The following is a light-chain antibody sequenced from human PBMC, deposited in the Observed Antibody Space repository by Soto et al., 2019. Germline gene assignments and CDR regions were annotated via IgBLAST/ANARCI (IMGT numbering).Light chain of an antibody. J-gene: IGLJ2*01. V-gene: IGLV1-47*01. CDR1: SSNIGSNY. Sequence: QAVVTQPPSASGTPGQRVTISCSGSSSNIGSNYVYWYQQLPGTVPKLLIYRNNQRPSGVPDRFSGSKSGTSASLAISGLRSEDEADYYCAAWDDSLSVLFGGGTKVTVL. CDR3: AAWDDSLSVL. CDR2: RNN.